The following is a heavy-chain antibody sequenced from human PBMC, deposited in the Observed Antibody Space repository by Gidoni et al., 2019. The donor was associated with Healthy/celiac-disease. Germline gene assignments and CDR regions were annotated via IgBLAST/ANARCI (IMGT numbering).Heavy chain of an antibody. J-gene: IGHJ3*02. CDR1: GGSITSGGYS. CDR2: IYHSGST. D-gene: IGHD6-19*01. V-gene: IGHV4-30-2*01. CDR3: ARVVAVAGTMLPDAFDI. Sequence: QLQLQESGSGLVKPSQTLSLTCAVSGGSITSGGYSLSWIRQPPGKGLEWIGYIYHSGSTYYNPSLKSRVTISVDRSKNQFSLKLSSVTAADTAVYYCARVVAVAGTMLPDAFDIWGQGTMVTVSS.